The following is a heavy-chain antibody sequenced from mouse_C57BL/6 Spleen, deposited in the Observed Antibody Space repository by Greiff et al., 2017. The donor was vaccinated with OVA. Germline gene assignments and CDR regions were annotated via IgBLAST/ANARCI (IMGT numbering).Heavy chain of an antibody. J-gene: IGHJ4*01. CDR2: ISSGSSTI. CDR3: ASYDGYYAMDY. CDR1: GFTFSDYG. Sequence: VQLKESGGGLVKPGGSLKLSCAASGFTFSDYGMHWVRQAPEKGLEWVAYISSGSSTIYYADTVKGRFTISRDNAKNTLFLQMTSLRSEDTAMYYCASYDGYYAMDYWGQGTSVTVSS. V-gene: IGHV5-17*01. D-gene: IGHD2-3*01.